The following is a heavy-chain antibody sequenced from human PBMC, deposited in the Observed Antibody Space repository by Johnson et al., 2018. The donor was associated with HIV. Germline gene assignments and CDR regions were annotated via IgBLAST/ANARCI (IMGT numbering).Heavy chain of an antibody. CDR1: GFTFDEYA. CDR3: AKSNQVWGLVPVIAFDI. J-gene: IGHJ3*02. CDR2: INWNGGST. Sequence: VQLVESGGGVVRPGGSLRLSCAASGFTFDEYAMHWVRQAPGKGLEWVCGINWNGGSTDYVDSVKGRFTISRDNSKNTLYLQGNSLRPEDTAGYYWAKSNQVWGLVPVIAFDIWGQGTMVTVSS. V-gene: IGHV3-20*04. D-gene: IGHD3-16*01.